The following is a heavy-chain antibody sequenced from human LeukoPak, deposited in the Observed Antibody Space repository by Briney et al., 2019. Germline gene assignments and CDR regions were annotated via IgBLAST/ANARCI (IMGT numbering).Heavy chain of an antibody. J-gene: IGHJ3*02. CDR2: IIPIFGTA. D-gene: IGHD5-12*01. CDR3: ARVGGGYRGYARRNAFDI. V-gene: IGHV1-69*05. CDR1: GGTFSSYA. Sequence: ASVKVSCKASGGTFSSYAISWVRQAPGQGLEWMGGIIPIFGTANYAQKFQGRVTITTDESTSTAYMELSSLRSEDTAVYYCARVGGGYRGYARRNAFDIWGKGTMVTVSS.